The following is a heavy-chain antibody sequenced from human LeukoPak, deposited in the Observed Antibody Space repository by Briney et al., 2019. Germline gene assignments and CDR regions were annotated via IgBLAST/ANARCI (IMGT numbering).Heavy chain of an antibody. Sequence: SETLSLTCTVSGDSISSDTYHWGWIRRPPGKGLQWIGSVYYAGSTYYNPSLKSRVRISVDTSKDQFYLKLFPVTAADTAMYYCARSGWPMGGFDPWGQGILVTVSS. J-gene: IGHJ5*02. CDR3: ARSGWPMGGFDP. CDR1: GDSISSDTYH. CDR2: VYYAGST. V-gene: IGHV4-39*01. D-gene: IGHD3-10*01.